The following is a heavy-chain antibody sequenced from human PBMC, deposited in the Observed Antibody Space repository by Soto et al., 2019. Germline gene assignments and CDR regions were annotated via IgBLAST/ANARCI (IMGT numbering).Heavy chain of an antibody. J-gene: IGHJ4*02. CDR1: GGSISSYY. CDR3: ARVGLLGYCSGGSCYSPYYFDY. V-gene: IGHV4-59*01. CDR2: IYYSGST. Sequence: ETLSLTCTVSGGSISSYYWSWIRQPPGKGLEWIGYIYYSGSTNYNPSLKSRVTISVDTSKNQFSLKLSSVTAADTAVYYCARVGLLGYCSGGSCYSPYYFDYWGQGTLVTVSS. D-gene: IGHD2-15*01.